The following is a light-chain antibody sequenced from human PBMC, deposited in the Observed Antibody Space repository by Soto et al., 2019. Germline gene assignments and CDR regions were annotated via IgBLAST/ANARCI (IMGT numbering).Light chain of an antibody. CDR1: HSVSTSY. Sequence: EIGMTQSPATLSVSPGERATLSCRASHSVSTSYVAWYQQKFGQAPRLLIYDAFSRATGIPDRFSGSGSGTDFTLTISRLEPEDFAVYICQQYGTSPRTFGQGTRLEIK. CDR2: DAF. J-gene: IGKJ5*01. CDR3: QQYGTSPRT. V-gene: IGKV3-20*01.